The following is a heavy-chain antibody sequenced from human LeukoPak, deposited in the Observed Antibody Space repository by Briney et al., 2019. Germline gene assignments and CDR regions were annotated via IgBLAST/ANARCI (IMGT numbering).Heavy chain of an antibody. CDR1: AFTFSTYA. J-gene: IGHJ4*02. V-gene: IGHV3-23*01. D-gene: IGHD3-10*01. CDR2: ISGSGDYT. CDR3: AKVTYGSGTYGAFDS. Sequence: GGSLRLSCAASAFTFSTYAMTWVRQAPGKGLEWVSAISGSGDYTYYADSVKGRFTISRDNSKNTLYLQMNSLRAEDTAIYYCAKVTYGSGTYGAFDSWGQGTLVTVSS.